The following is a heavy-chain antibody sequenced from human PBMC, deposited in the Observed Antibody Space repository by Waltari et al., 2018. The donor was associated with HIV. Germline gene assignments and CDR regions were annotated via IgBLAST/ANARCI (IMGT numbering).Heavy chain of an antibody. D-gene: IGHD3-10*01. CDR2: IGGSGGRI. Sequence: EVQVLESGGGLVQPGGSVPLSCPTLGLNFRDYAVAWVGQAPGKGLELGSAIGGSGGRISYGDFAKGRFIISRDNSNNTLYLRMRSLRAEDTARYYCARDQASYYDSSAYAHWGQGTLVTVSS. CDR3: ARDQASYYDSSAYAH. V-gene: IGHV3-23*01. J-gene: IGHJ4*02. CDR1: GLNFRDYA.